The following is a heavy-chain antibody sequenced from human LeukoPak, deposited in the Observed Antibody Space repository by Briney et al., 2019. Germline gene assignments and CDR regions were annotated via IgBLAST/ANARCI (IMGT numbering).Heavy chain of an antibody. D-gene: IGHD4-17*01. CDR1: GFTLGDHW. J-gene: IGHJ3*02. CDR3: ADPTPRGTSDI. Sequence: GGSLRLFCAASGFTLGDHWMDWVRQTPGKGLEWVGLIKNKASRYTTQYAPSVRGRFTISRDDSRNSVYLQMNSLRTEDTAVYYCADPTPRGTSDIWGRGTMVTVSS. V-gene: IGHV3-72*01. CDR2: IKNKASRYTT.